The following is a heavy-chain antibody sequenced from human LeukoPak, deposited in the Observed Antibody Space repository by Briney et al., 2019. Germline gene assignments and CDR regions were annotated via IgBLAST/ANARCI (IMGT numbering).Heavy chain of an antibody. CDR3: ARGSRLGVVERHAFDI. CDR1: RFTFSRYS. V-gene: IGHV3-21*01. J-gene: IGHJ3*02. CDR2: ISISSNYI. D-gene: IGHD3-3*01. Sequence: GGSLRLSCAASRFTFSRYSMNWVRQAPGKGLEWVSSISISSNYIYYPDSLKGRFTISRDNAKNSLYLQMNSLRAEDTAVYYCARGSRLGVVERHAFDIWGQGTMVTVSS.